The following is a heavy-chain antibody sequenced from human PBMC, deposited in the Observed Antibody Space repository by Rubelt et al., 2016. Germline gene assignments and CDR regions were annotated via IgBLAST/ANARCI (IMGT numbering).Heavy chain of an antibody. J-gene: IGHJ4*02. V-gene: IGHV3-23*04. D-gene: IGHD1-26*01. Sequence: EVQLVESGGGLVQPGGSLRLSCGASGFTFSSYAMSWVRQAPGKGLEWVSGISSSGSNTYYPDSVKGRFTISRDTSKNTLYLQMNSLRAEDTAVYYCAKDLGYSGSYRFDYWGQGTLVTVSS. CDR2: ISSSGSNT. CDR3: AKDLGYSGSYRFDY. CDR1: GFTFSSYA.